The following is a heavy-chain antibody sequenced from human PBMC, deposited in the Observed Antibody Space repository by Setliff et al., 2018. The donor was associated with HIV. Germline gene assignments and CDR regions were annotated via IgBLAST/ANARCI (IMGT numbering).Heavy chain of an antibody. Sequence: ASVKVSCKTSGYTFNSYGISWVRQAPGQGLEWMGWFNTYNGNTNYAQKLQSRVTLTTDTSTNTAYMELRSLRSEDTAIYYCARGPPLGNSYGYVNYWGQGTLVTVSS. D-gene: IGHD5-18*01. CDR3: ARGPPLGNSYGYVNY. J-gene: IGHJ4*02. V-gene: IGHV1-18*01. CDR2: FNTYNGNT. CDR1: GYTFNSYG.